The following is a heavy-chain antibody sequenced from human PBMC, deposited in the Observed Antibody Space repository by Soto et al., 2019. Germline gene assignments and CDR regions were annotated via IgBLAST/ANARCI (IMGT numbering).Heavy chain of an antibody. V-gene: IGHV4-39*01. J-gene: IGHJ4*02. Sequence: SETLSLTCTVSCGSISSRSYYWGWIRQPPGKGLEWIGTISYSGSTYYNPSLKSRVTISVDTSKNQFSLKLSSVTAADTAVYYCARQPDYDSSGYVPLFDYWGQGTLVTVSS. CDR2: ISYSGST. CDR1: CGSISSRSYY. CDR3: ARQPDYDSSGYVPLFDY. D-gene: IGHD3-22*01.